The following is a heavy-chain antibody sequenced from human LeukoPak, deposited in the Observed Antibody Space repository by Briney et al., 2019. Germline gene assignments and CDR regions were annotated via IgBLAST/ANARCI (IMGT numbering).Heavy chain of an antibody. D-gene: IGHD5-12*01. CDR3: ARGQDIVAPRRPFNY. V-gene: IGHV1-46*01. J-gene: IGHJ4*02. CDR2: INPSGGST. CDR1: GYTFTNYY. Sequence: ASVKVSCTASGYTFTNYYMHWVRQAPGQGLEWMGIINPSGGSTSYAQNFQGRVTMTRDTSTSTVYMELSSLRSEDTAVYYCARGQDIVAPRRPFNYWGQGTLVTVSS.